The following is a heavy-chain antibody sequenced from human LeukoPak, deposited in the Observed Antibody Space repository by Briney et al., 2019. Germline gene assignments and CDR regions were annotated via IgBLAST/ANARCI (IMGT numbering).Heavy chain of an antibody. Sequence: QPGGSLRLSCAASGLTVSDNFMSWVRQAPGKGLEWVSVLYRGGNTYYADSVRGRFTISRDNSKNMVYLQMNSLTAEDTAVYYCARDRIEGATSDFDYWGQGTLVTVSS. CDR1: GLTVSDNF. CDR3: ARDRIEGATSDFDY. D-gene: IGHD2-21*01. CDR2: LYRGGNT. V-gene: IGHV3-66*01. J-gene: IGHJ4*02.